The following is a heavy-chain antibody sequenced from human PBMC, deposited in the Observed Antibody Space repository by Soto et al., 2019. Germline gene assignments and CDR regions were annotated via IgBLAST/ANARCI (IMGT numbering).Heavy chain of an antibody. CDR1: GYTFTNYN. CDR2: MNPKTGNT. D-gene: IGHD6-25*01. Sequence: QEQLVQSGAEVKKPGAPVKVSCKASGYTFTNYNINWVRQATGQGLEWMGWMNPKTGNTGYAEKFPGRVTMTRNSSINTAFMELSGLRSEDTAVYYCAREAASDPSFYYHYMDVWGKGTTVTVSS. J-gene: IGHJ6*03. V-gene: IGHV1-8*01. CDR3: AREAASDPSFYYHYMDV.